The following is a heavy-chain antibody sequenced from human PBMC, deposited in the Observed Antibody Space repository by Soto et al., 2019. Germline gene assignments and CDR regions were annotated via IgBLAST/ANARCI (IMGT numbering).Heavy chain of an antibody. CDR3: ASRVATIFPLSY. V-gene: IGHV4-4*02. Sequence: TSETLSLTCAVSGGSISSSNWWSWVRQPPGKGLEWIGEIYHSGSTNYNPSLKSRATISVDKSKNQFSLKLSSMTAADTAVYYCASRVATIFPLSYWGQGTLVTVSS. J-gene: IGHJ4*02. CDR2: IYHSGST. D-gene: IGHD5-12*01. CDR1: GGSISSSNW.